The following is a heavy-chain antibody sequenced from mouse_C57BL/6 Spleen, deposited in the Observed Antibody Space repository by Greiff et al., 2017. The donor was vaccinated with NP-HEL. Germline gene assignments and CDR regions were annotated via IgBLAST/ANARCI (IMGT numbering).Heavy chain of an antibody. D-gene: IGHD2-10*02. CDR1: GFTFSSYT. CDR2: ISGGGGNT. Sequence: EVMLVESGGGLVKPGGSLKLSCAASGFTFSSYTMSWVRQTPEKRLEWVATISGGGGNTYYPDSVKGRFTISSDNAKNTLYLQMSSLRSEDTALYYCARQRYGTYAMDYWGQGTSVTVSS. V-gene: IGHV5-9*01. CDR3: ARQRYGTYAMDY. J-gene: IGHJ4*01.